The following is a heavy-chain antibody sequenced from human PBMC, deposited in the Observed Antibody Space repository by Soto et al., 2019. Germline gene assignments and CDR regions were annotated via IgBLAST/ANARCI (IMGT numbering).Heavy chain of an antibody. CDR2: ISASGGLK. CDR1: GFTFTNYA. J-gene: IGHJ5*02. V-gene: IGHV3-23*01. CDR3: AREVGAPSGWLDP. Sequence: GGSLRLSCAASGFTFTNYAMTWVRQTPGKGLEWVSGISASGGLKYYADSVRGPFTVSRDNSKNILYLQMDNLRDEDTALYYCAREVGAPSGWLDPWGQGTQVTVSS. D-gene: IGHD1-26*01.